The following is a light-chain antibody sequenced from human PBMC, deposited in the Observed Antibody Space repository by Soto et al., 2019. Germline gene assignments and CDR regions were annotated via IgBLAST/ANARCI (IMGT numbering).Light chain of an antibody. J-gene: IGLJ1*01. CDR3: CSYTSSRTYV. Sequence: QSVLTQPASVSGSPGQSITISCTGTGSDVGGYDYVSWYQHHPGKAPKVMIYEVTNRPSGVSDRFSGSKSGNTASLTISGLQAEDEADYYCCSYTSSRTYVFGTGTKVTAL. V-gene: IGLV2-14*01. CDR2: EVT. CDR1: GSDVGGYDY.